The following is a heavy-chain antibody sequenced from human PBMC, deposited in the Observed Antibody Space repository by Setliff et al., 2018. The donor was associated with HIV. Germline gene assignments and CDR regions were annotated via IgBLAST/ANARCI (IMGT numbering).Heavy chain of an antibody. V-gene: IGHV4-4*07. J-gene: IGHJ4*02. Sequence: SETLSLTCIVSGASISSQYWSWIRQPAGKGLEWIGRVYSSGNTNYNPSFKSRVTMSVDTSKNQFSLNLNSVTAADTAVYYCARDLRGTQSSDYWGQGLLVTVS. CDR1: GASISSQY. D-gene: IGHD1-1*01. CDR3: ARDLRGTQSSDY. CDR2: VYSSGNT.